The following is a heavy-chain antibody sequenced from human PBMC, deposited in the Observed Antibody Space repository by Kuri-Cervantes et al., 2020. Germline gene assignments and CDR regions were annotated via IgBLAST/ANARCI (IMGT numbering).Heavy chain of an antibody. D-gene: IGHD6-13*01. Sequence: SETLSLTCTVSGDSIRSYYWGWVRQPAGKGLEWIGRIYTSGITNYNPSLKSRVTISSDSSTNHFSLTLTSVTVADTAIYYCVTIVASGTTWGQGTLVTVSS. CDR2: IYTSGIT. CDR1: GDSIRSYY. V-gene: IGHV4-4*07. CDR3: VTIVASGTT. J-gene: IGHJ4*02.